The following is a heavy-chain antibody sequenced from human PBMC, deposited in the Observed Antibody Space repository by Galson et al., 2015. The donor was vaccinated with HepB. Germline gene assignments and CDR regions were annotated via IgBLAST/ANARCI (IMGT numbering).Heavy chain of an antibody. Sequence: SVKVSCKVSGYTLTELSMHWVRQAPGKGLEWMGGFDPEDGETIYAQKFQGRVTMTEDTSTDTAYMELSSLRSEDTAVYYCATNPYDSSGYYYGITDYWGQGTLVTVSS. J-gene: IGHJ4*02. CDR1: GYTLTELS. V-gene: IGHV1-24*01. D-gene: IGHD3-22*01. CDR2: FDPEDGET. CDR3: ATNPYDSSGYYYGITDY.